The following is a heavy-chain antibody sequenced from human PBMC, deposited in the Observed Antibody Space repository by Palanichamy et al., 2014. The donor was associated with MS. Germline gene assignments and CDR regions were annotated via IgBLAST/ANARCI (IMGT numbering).Heavy chain of an antibody. D-gene: IGHD3-10*01. Sequence: EVQLVESGGGLVKPGRSLRLSCAASGFTLNKAWMSWVRQAPGKGLEWVGRIKSKADGGTTDSAAPVQGRFTISRDDSKNTLFLQMNSLKTEDTAVYYCTTAPMGTRNYWGQGTLVTVSS. CDR3: TTAPMGTRNY. CDR1: GFTLNKAW. J-gene: IGHJ4*02. CDR2: IKSKADGGTT. V-gene: IGHV3-15*01.